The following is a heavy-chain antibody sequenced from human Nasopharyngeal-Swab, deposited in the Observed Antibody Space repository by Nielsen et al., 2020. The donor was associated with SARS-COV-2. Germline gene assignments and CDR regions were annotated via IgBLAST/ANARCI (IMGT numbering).Heavy chain of an antibody. Sequence: ASVKVSCKASGYTFTSYAMNWVRQAPGQGLEWMGWINTNTGNPTYAQGFTGRFVFSLDTSVSTAYLQINSLKAEDTAVYYCARDRSWYLEDAFDIWGQGTMVTVSS. CDR3: ARDRSWYLEDAFDI. CDR1: GYTFTSYA. V-gene: IGHV7-4-1*02. D-gene: IGHD6-13*01. J-gene: IGHJ3*02. CDR2: INTNTGNP.